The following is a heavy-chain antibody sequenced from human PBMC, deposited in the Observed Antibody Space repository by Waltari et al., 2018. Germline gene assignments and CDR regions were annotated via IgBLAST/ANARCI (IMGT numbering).Heavy chain of an antibody. CDR3: ARDRLPDWYFDL. Sequence: QVQLQESGPGLVKPSQTLSLTCTVSGGSISSGGYYWSWIRQHPGKGLEWIGYIYYSGSTYYSPSLKSRVTISVDTSKNQFSLKLSSVTAADTAVYYCARDRLPDWYFDLWGRGTLVTVSS. D-gene: IGHD4-17*01. V-gene: IGHV4-31*03. CDR1: GGSISSGGYY. J-gene: IGHJ2*01. CDR2: IYYSGST.